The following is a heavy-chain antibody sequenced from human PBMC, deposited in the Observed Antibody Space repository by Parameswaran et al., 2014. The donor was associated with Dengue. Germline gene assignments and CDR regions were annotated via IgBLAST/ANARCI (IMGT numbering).Heavy chain of an antibody. V-gene: IGHV3-21*01. CDR2: ISSSSSYI. Sequence: VRQAPGKGLEWVSSISSSSSYIYYADSVKGRFTISRDNAKNSLYLQMNSLRAEDTAVYYCARFEEHWGLDYWGQGTLVTVSS. CDR3: ARFEEHWGLDY. D-gene: IGHD3-16*01. J-gene: IGHJ4*02.